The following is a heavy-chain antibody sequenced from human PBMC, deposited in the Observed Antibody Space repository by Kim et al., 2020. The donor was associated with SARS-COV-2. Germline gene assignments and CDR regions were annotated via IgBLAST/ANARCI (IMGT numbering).Heavy chain of an antibody. CDR3: ARDGGIVGAGVNSHYYYGMDV. J-gene: IGHJ6*02. V-gene: IGHV1-69*13. CDR1: GGTFSSYA. Sequence: SVKVSCKASGGTFSSYAISWVRQAPGQGLEWMGGIIPIFGTANYAQKFQGRVTITADESTSTAYMELSSLRSEDTAVYYCARDGGIVGAGVNSHYYYGMDVWGQGTTVTVSS. CDR2: IIPIFGTA. D-gene: IGHD1-26*01.